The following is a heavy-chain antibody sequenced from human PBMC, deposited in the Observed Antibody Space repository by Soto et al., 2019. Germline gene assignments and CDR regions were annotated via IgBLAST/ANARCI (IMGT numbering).Heavy chain of an antibody. CDR1: GFTFSSSE. CDR3: AREGGYGDFVDP. Sequence: LRLSCAASGFTFSSSEMNWVRQAPGKGLEWVSFISTSASTIFYPDSVKGRFTISRDNAKSSLYLQMNNLRAEDTAVYYCAREGGYGDFVDPWGQGTLVTVSS. D-gene: IGHD4-17*01. CDR2: ISTSASTI. J-gene: IGHJ5*02. V-gene: IGHV3-48*03.